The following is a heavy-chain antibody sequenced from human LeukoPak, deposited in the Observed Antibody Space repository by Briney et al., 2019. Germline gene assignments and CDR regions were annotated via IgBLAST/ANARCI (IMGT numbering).Heavy chain of an antibody. V-gene: IGHV1-69*13. D-gene: IGHD6-19*01. CDR1: GGTFGSYA. Sequence: VKVSCKASGGTFGSYAISWVRQAPGQGLEWMGGIIPIFGTANYAQKFQGRVTITADESTSTAYMELSSLRSEDTAVYYCARAPIAVAGNFDYWGQGTLVTVSS. CDR2: IIPIFGTA. CDR3: ARAPIAVAGNFDY. J-gene: IGHJ4*02.